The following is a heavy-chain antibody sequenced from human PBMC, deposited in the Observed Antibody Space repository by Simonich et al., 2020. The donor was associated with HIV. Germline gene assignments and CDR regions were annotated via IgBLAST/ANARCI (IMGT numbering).Heavy chain of an antibody. V-gene: IGHV4-34*01. CDR2: INHSGST. D-gene: IGHD6-13*01. CDR1: GASFSGYY. CDR3: ARLTAAGGSNQLDY. J-gene: IGHJ4*02. Sequence: QVQLQQWGAGLLKPSETLSLTCAVYGASFSGYYWRWIRQPPGKGLEWIGEINHSGSTNYNPSLQSRVTVSVDPSKSQFSLKLRSVTAADTAVYYCARLTAAGGSNQLDYWGQGTLVTVSS.